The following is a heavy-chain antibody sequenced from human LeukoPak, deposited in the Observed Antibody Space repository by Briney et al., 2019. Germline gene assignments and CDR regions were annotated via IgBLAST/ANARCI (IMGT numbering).Heavy chain of an antibody. CDR3: ARGGFEAASYWFDP. D-gene: IGHD3-9*01. J-gene: IGHJ5*02. CDR1: GGSISSGDYY. Sequence: SVTLSLTCTVSGGSISSGDYYWSWIRQPPGKGLEWIGYIYYSGSTYYNPSLKSRVTISVDTSKNQFSLKLSSVTAADTAVYYCARGGFEAASYWFDPWGQGTLVTVSS. CDR2: IYYSGST. V-gene: IGHV4-30-4*01.